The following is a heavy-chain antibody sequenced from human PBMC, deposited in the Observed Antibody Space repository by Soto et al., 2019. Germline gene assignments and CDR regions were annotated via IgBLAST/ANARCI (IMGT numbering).Heavy chain of an antibody. J-gene: IGHJ4*02. CDR2: IYYSGST. CDR1: GGSIDSGGYY. D-gene: IGHD4-17*01. Sequence: SETLSLTCAVSGGSIDSGGYYWSWIRQPPGKGLEWIGYIYYSGSTNYNPSLKSRVTISVDTSKNQFSLKLSSVTAADTAVYYCANYPTTATSDYWGQGTLVTVSP. CDR3: ANYPTTATSDY. V-gene: IGHV4-61*08.